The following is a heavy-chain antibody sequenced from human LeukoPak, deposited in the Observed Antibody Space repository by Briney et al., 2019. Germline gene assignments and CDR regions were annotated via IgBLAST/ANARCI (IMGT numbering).Heavy chain of an antibody. CDR2: TYSGGLT. D-gene: IGHD6-19*01. V-gene: IGHV3-66*01. J-gene: IGHJ6*02. CDR3: VRDRWPGLGDF. Sequence: PGGSLRLSCAVSGFTVSENYMSWVRQAPGKGLEWVSTTYSGGLTYYADPVKGKFTISRDNSKNTLYLQMSSLRAEDTAVYYCVRDRWPGLGDFWGQGTTVTVSS. CDR1: GFTVSENY.